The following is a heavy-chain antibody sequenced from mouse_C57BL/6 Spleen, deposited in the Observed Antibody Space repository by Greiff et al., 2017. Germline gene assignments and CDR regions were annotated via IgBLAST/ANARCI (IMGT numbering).Heavy chain of an antibody. V-gene: IGHV2-2*01. D-gene: IGHD2-5*01. CDR2: IWSGGST. J-gene: IGHJ4*01. Sequence: VMLVESGPGLVQPSQSLSITCTVSGFSLTSYGVHWVRQSPGKGLEWLGVIWSGGSTDYNAAFISRLSISKDNSKSQVFFKRNCRQADDTAIYYCARKSKDYAMDDWGEGTSVTVSS. CDR3: ARKSKDYAMDD. CDR1: GFSLTSYG.